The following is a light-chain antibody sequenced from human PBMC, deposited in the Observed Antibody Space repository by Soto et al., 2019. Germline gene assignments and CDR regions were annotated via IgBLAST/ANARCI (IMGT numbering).Light chain of an antibody. CDR3: HQRYNWPRVT. J-gene: IGKJ5*01. CDR1: QSLGGN. V-gene: IGKV3-11*01. Sequence: EIVMTQSPATLAVSPGDTATLSCRASQSLGGNLAWYQQKPGQPPRLLIYDVSNRATGIPARFSGSGSGTDFTLTITSLEPEDFAVYFCHQRYNWPRVTFGQGTRLEIK. CDR2: DVS.